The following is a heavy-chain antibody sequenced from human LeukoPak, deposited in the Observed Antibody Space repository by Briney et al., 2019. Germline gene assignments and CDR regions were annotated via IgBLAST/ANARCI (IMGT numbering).Heavy chain of an antibody. J-gene: IGHJ4*02. CDR1: GFIFSNYN. CDR3: AKRSSSSWSSFDY. CDR2: ISGSGSST. V-gene: IGHV3-23*01. Sequence: GGSLRLSCVASGFIFSNYNMNWVRQAPGKGLEWVSAISGSGSSTYYADSVKGRFTISRDNSKNTLYLQMNSLRVEDTAVYYCAKRSSSSWSSFDYWGQGTLVTVSS. D-gene: IGHD6-13*01.